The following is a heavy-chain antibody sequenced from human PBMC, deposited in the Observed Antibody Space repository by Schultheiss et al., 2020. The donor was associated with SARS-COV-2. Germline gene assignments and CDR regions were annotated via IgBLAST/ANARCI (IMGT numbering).Heavy chain of an antibody. CDR1: GGSFSSYY. Sequence: SETLSLTCTVYGGSFSSYYWSWIRQPPGKGLEWIGEINHSGSTNYNPSLKSRVAISDDTSKNQFSLKLVSVTAADTAVYYCAKRDVTDTSGYYFGNWGQGTLVTVSS. V-gene: IGHV4-34*06. J-gene: IGHJ4*02. D-gene: IGHD3-22*01. CDR3: AKRDVTDTSGYYFGN. CDR2: INHSGST.